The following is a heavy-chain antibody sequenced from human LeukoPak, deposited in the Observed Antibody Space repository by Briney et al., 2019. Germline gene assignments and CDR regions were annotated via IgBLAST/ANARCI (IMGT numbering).Heavy chain of an antibody. CDR3: AREFRYSSSSTIDY. CDR1: GYTFTSYG. D-gene: IGHD6-6*01. CDR2: ISAYNGNT. Sequence: ASVKVSCKASGYTFTSYGISWVRQAPGQGLEWMGWISAYNGNTNYAQKLQGRVTMTTDTSTSTAYMELRSLRSDDTAVYYCAREFRYSSSSTIDYWGQGTLVTVSS. J-gene: IGHJ4*02. V-gene: IGHV1-18*01.